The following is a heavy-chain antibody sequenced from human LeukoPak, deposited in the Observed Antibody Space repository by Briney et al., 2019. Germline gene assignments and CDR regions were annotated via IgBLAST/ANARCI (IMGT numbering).Heavy chain of an antibody. Sequence: ASVKVSFTTSVYTFTYYYIHWVRQAPGQGLEWMGWINPNSGGTKFAQKFQGRVTLTKDTSVSTAYMELSRLRSDDTAVYYCAILLTVQGDHWGRGALVTVSS. V-gene: IGHV1-2*02. CDR3: AILLTVQGDH. CDR2: INPNSGGT. J-gene: IGHJ4*02. D-gene: IGHD3-9*01. CDR1: VYTFTYYY.